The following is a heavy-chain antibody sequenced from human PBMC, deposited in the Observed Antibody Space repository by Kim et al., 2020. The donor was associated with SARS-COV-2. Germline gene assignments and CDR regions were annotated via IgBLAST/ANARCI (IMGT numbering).Heavy chain of an antibody. D-gene: IGHD3-22*01. CDR2: IIPIFGTA. CDR3: ASFSGSVYDSSGYYGRGDY. CDR1: GGTFSSYA. J-gene: IGHJ4*02. Sequence: SVKVSCKASGGTFSSYAISWVRQAPGQGLEWMGGIIPIFGTANYAQKFQGRVTITADESTSTAYMELSSLRSEDTAVYYCASFSGSVYDSSGYYGRGDYWGQGTLVTVSS. V-gene: IGHV1-69*13.